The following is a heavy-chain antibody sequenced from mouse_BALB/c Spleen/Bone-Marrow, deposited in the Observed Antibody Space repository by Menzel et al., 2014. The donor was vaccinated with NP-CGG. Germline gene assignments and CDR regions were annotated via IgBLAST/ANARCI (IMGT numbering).Heavy chain of an antibody. D-gene: IGHD1-1*01. CDR2: INPGSNGA. Sequence: QVQLQQSGAELVRPGASVKVSCKASGYAFSNYFIEWVKKRPGQGLEWIGVINPGSNGANYSEKFKGKATLTADKSSSTAYMQPRGVTSSDCGFYFGTRSWGKDGRNYGGQGTSVTVSS. CDR1: GYAFSNYF. V-gene: IGHV1-54*01. J-gene: IGHJ4*01. CDR3: TRSWGKDGRNY.